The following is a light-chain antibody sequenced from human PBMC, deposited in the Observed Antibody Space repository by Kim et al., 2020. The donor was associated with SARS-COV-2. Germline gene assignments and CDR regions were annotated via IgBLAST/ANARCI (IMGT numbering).Light chain of an antibody. CDR3: QQYGDLPYT. CDR1: QDISDY. CDR2: DAS. V-gene: IGKV1-33*01. Sequence: GDTVTITCQASQDISDYLNWYQQKPGKAPKLLIYDASYLETGVPSRFSGSGSGTNLILTISSLQPEDIATYYCQQYGDLPYTFGQGTKL. J-gene: IGKJ2*01.